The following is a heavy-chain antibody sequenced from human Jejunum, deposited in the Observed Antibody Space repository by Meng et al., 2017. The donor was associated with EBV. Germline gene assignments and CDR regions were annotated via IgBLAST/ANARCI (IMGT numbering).Heavy chain of an antibody. Sequence: QLVKSGGGLVQPGGSLRLSCATSGFTFSDYWMHWVRQAPGKGLVWVSRINTDGSTTNYADSVKGRFTISRDNAENTLFLQMNSLKAEDTAVYYCTRAGSYRHDYWGQGTLVTVSS. V-gene: IGHV3-74*01. D-gene: IGHD6-25*01. J-gene: IGHJ4*02. CDR3: TRAGSYRHDY. CDR2: INTDGSTT. CDR1: GFTFSDYW.